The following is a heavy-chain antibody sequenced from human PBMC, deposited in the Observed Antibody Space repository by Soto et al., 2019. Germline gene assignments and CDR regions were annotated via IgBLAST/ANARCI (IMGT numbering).Heavy chain of an antibody. CDR1: GGTSRSDA. D-gene: IGHD2-15*01. Sequence: QVHLVQSGAEVKKPGSSVKVSCKASGGTSRSDAISWVRQAPGQGLEWMGGITPVLSTTSSAQKFLGRITITADESTTTAYMELIGPSSPDTTVYYFARSPDMDSWGQGTLVTVSS. J-gene: IGHJ4*02. CDR3: ARSPDMDS. V-gene: IGHV1-69*12. CDR2: ITPVLSTT.